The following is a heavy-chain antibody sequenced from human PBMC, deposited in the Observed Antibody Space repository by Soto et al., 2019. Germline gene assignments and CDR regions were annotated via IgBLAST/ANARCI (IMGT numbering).Heavy chain of an antibody. CDR1: GYTFTSYG. Sequence: GASVKVSCKASGYTFTSYGISWVRQAPGQGLEWMGWISAYNGNTNYAQNLQGRVTMTTDTSTSTAHMELTSLRSDDTAVYYCARDVRLYYYDSSGYYGPDYWGQGTLLTVSS. V-gene: IGHV1-18*01. J-gene: IGHJ4*02. CDR3: ARDVRLYYYDSSGYYGPDY. CDR2: ISAYNGNT. D-gene: IGHD3-22*01.